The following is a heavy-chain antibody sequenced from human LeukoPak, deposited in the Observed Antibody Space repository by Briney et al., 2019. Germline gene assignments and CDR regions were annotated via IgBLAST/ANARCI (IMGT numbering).Heavy chain of an antibody. V-gene: IGHV1-69*04. D-gene: IGHD5-12*01. CDR1: GGTFSSYA. Sequence: SVKVSCKASGGTFSSYAISWVRQAPGQGLEWMGRSIPIIGTPNYAQKLQGRVTITADKSTSTAYMQLSRLRAEDTAVHYCARDPERILATIPYYYYGMDVWGQGTTVTVSS. CDR3: ARDPERILATIPYYYYGMDV. J-gene: IGHJ6*02. CDR2: SIPIIGTP.